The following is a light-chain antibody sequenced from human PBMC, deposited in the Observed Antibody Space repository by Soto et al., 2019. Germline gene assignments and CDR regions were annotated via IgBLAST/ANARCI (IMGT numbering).Light chain of an antibody. CDR3: SSFTSTTTYV. CDR1: SSDVGSHDL. V-gene: IGLV2-14*02. Sequence: QSVLAQPVSVSGSPGQSIAISCTGTSSDVGSHDLVSWYQQQSGKVPKLIIYDVSSRPSGVSNRFSGPKSGNTASLTISVLQAEDEADYYCSSFTSTTTYVFGTGTKVTVL. CDR2: DVS. J-gene: IGLJ1*01.